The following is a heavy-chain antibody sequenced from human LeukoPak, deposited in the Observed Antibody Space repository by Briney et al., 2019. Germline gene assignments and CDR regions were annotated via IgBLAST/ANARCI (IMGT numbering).Heavy chain of an antibody. V-gene: IGHV4-59*12. Sequence: PSETLSLTCAVSGGSIRSYYWSWIRQPPGKGLEWIGYVYYSGSTNYNPSHKSRVTISVDTSKNQFSLKLSSVTAADTAVYYCARGLAVSIYYFDYWGQGTLVTVSS. CDR2: VYYSGST. CDR1: GGSIRSYY. J-gene: IGHJ4*02. CDR3: ARGLAVSIYYFDY. D-gene: IGHD3-16*02.